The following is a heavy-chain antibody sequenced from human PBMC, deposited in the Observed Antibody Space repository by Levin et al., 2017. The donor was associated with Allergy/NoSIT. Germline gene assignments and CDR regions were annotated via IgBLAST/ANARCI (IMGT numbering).Heavy chain of an antibody. CDR1: GFTFSSYE. D-gene: IGHD6-6*01. V-gene: IGHV3-48*03. J-gene: IGHJ3*02. CDR3: AREYLSSSGRAFDI. Sequence: GESLKISCAVSGFTFSSYEMNWVRQAPGKGLEWVSYIRSTGSPIYYADSVKGRFTISRDNAKSSLYLRMNSLRAEDTAVYYGAREYLSSSGRAFDIWGQGTVVTVAS. CDR2: IRSTGSPI.